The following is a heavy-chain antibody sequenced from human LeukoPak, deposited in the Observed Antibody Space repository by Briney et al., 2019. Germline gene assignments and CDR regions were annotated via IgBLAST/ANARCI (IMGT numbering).Heavy chain of an antibody. J-gene: IGHJ4*02. CDR1: GFTFSSYA. D-gene: IGHD1-1*01. CDR3: ARVRHKGTTGGLFDY. Sequence: GGSLRLSYAASGFTFSSYAMHWVRQAPGKGLEWVAVISYDGSNKYYADSVKGRFTISRDNSKNTLYLQMNSLRAEDTAVYYCARVRHKGTTGGLFDYWGQGTLVTVSS. V-gene: IGHV3-30*04. CDR2: ISYDGSNK.